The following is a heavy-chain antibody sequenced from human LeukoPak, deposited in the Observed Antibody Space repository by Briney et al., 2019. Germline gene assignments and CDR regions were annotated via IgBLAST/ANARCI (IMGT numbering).Heavy chain of an antibody. CDR2: IYDDGSKE. CDR3: ARDFKSGYADS. V-gene: IGHV3-33*01. D-gene: IGHD3-3*01. J-gene: IGHJ4*02. Sequence: GGSLRLSCAASGFTFSNYGMHWVRQAPGKGLEWVAVIYDDGSKEYFADSVKGRFTISRDNSKNTVVLQMNSLRGEDTAAYYCARDFKSGYADSWGQGTLVTVSS. CDR1: GFTFSNYG.